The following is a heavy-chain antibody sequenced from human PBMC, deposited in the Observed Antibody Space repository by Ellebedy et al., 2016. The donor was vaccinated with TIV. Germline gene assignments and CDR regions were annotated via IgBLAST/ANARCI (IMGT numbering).Heavy chain of an antibody. D-gene: IGHD3-10*01. CDR1: GYSFIDYG. CDR2: VSAYSGNT. Sequence: AASVKVSCKSSGYSFIDYGISWVRQAPGQGLDWMGWVSAYSGNTTYADNLQGRATMTTDTSTDTAYMGLRSLRSDDKAVYDCGRYDGSGTYNRNGMDVWGQGTTVTVSS. CDR3: GRYDGSGTYNRNGMDV. J-gene: IGHJ6*02. V-gene: IGHV1-18*01.